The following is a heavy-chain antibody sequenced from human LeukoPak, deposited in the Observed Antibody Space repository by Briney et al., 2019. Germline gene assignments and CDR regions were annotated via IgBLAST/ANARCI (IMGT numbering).Heavy chain of an antibody. CDR1: GGSISSGGYY. D-gene: IGHD3-22*01. CDR2: IYHSGST. V-gene: IGHV4-30-2*01. J-gene: IGHJ4*02. Sequence: SETLSLTCAVSGGSISSGGYYWSWIRQPPGKGLEWIGYIYHSGSTYYNPSLKSRVTISVDRSKNQFSLKLSSVTAADTAVYYCARASYYYDSSGYPNWGQGTLVTVSS. CDR3: ARASYYYDSSGYPN.